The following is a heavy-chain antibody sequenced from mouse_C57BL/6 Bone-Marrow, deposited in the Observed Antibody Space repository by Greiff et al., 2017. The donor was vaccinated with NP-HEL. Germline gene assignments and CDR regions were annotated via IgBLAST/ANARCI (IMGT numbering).Heavy chain of an antibody. J-gene: IGHJ1*03. CDR2: ISYSGST. Sequence: EVKVVESGPGLAKPSQTLSLTCSVTGYSITSDYWNWIRKFPGNKLEYMGYISYSGSTYYNPSLKSRISITRDTSKNQYYLQLNSVTTEDTATYYCASKRGSSWDWYFDVWGTGTTVTVAS. V-gene: IGHV3-8*01. D-gene: IGHD1-1*01. CDR1: GYSITSDY. CDR3: ASKRGSSWDWYFDV.